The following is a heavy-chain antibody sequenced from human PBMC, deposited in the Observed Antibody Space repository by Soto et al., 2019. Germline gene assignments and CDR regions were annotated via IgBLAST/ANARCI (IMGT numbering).Heavy chain of an antibody. Sequence: GGSLRLSCAASGFTFSNYWMYWVRQVPGKGLVWVARINSDGTRASYGDSAKGRFTISRDNAKNTLYLQMDSLRADDTAVYYCARAYGGPDWGQGTLVTVSS. J-gene: IGHJ4*02. CDR2: INSDGTRA. V-gene: IGHV3-74*01. D-gene: IGHD4-17*01. CDR1: GFTFSNYW. CDR3: ARAYGGPD.